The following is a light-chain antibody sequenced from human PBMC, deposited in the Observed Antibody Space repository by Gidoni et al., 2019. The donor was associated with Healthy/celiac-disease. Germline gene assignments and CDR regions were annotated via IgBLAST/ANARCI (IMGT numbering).Light chain of an antibody. CDR1: QSISSY. CDR2: AAS. CDR3: QQSYSTPWT. V-gene: IGKV1-39*01. J-gene: IGKJ1*01. Sequence: DIQMTQSPSSLSASVGDRVTITCRASQSISSYLNWYQQKPGKAPKLLIDAASSVQSGVPSRFSGSGSGTYFTLTISSLQPEDFATYYCQQSYSTPWTFGQGTKVEIK.